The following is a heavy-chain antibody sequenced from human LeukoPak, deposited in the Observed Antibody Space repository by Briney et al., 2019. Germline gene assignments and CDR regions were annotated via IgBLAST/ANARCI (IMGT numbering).Heavy chain of an antibody. J-gene: IGHJ5*02. CDR3: ARGVIAVAGTNWFDP. D-gene: IGHD6-19*01. Sequence: SETLSLTCAVYGGSFSGYYWSWIRQPPGKGLEWIGEINRSGSTNYNPSLKSRVTISVDTSKNQFSLKLSSVTAADTAVYYCARGVIAVAGTNWFDPWGQGTLVTVSS. CDR1: GGSFSGYY. CDR2: INRSGST. V-gene: IGHV4-34*01.